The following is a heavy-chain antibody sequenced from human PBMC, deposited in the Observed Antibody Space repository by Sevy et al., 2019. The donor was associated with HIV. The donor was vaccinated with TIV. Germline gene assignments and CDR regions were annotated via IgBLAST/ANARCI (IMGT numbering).Heavy chain of an antibody. D-gene: IGHD2-2*01. CDR1: GFTFSDYY. J-gene: IGHJ4*02. Sequence: GGSLRLSCAASGFTFSDYYMNWVRQAPGKGLEWVSSISGRSSYIHYADSVRGRFTISRDNAKNSLYLQMNSLRADDTAVYFCARDGRCSSTSCLLYFDSWGQGALVTVSS. CDR2: ISGRSSYI. CDR3: ARDGRCSSTSCLLYFDS. V-gene: IGHV3-21*06.